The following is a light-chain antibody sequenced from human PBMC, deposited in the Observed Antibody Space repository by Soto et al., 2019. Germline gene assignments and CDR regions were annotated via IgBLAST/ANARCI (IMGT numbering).Light chain of an antibody. Sequence: DIVMTQSPLSLPVIPGEPASISCRSSQSLLHSNGYNYLDWYRQKPGQSPQLLIYLGSNRASGVPDRFSGSGSGTDFTLKISRVEAEDVGVYYCMQALQTPMTFGGGTKVEIK. V-gene: IGKV2-28*01. CDR2: LGS. CDR1: QSLLHSNGYNY. J-gene: IGKJ4*01. CDR3: MQALQTPMT.